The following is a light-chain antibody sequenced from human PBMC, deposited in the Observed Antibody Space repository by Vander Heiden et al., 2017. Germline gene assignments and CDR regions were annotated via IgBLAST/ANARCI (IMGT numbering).Light chain of an antibody. CDR3: QTWGTGIRWV. J-gene: IGLJ3*02. CDR1: SGHSSYA. CDR2: LNSDGSH. V-gene: IGLV4-69*01. Sequence: QLVLPQSPSASASLGASVKLTCTLSSGHSSYAIAWHQQQPEKGPRYLMKLNSDGSHSKGDGIPDRFSGSSSGAERYLTISSLQSEDEADYYCQTWGTGIRWVFGGGTKLTVL.